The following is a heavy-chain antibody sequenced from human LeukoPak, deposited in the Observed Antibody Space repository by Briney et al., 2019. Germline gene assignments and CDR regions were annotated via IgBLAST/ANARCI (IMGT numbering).Heavy chain of an antibody. V-gene: IGHV3-11*01. D-gene: IGHD6-6*01. J-gene: IGHJ4*02. CDR1: GFTFSDYY. CDR2: ISSSGSTI. CDR3: ARARSKYSSSSQDY. Sequence: GGSLRLSCAASGFTFSDYYMSWIRQAPGKGLEWVSYISSSGSTIYYADSVKGRFTISRDNAKNSLYLQMNSLRAEDTAVYYCARARSKYSSSSQDYWGQGTLVTVSS.